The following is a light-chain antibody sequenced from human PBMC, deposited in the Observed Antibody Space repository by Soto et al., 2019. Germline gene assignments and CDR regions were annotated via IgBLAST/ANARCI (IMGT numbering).Light chain of an antibody. CDR1: QSVSSSY. V-gene: IGKV3D-20*01. Sequence: EIVLTQYPATLSFSPGERSTLSFVSIQSVSSSYLAWYQQKPGLAPRLLIYDASSRATGIPDRFSGSGSGTDFTLTISSLQSEDFAVYYCQQYSNWPPITFGQGTRLEI. J-gene: IGKJ5*01. CDR3: QQYSNWPPIT. CDR2: DAS.